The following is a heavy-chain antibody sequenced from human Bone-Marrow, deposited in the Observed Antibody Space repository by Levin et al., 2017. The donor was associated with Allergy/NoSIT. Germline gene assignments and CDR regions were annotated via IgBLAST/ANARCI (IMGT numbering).Heavy chain of an antibody. D-gene: IGHD3-16*01. CDR3: AKTGGKTSTLDPRPDY. V-gene: IGHV3-23*01. CDR1: GFTFSTYA. Sequence: GESLKISCAASGFTFSTYAMSWVRQAPGKGLEWVSAISGSAASTYYADSVKGRFTISRDNSKNTLYLEMNSLRAEDTAVYYCAKTGGKTSTLDPRPDYWGQGTLVTVSS. J-gene: IGHJ4*02. CDR2: ISGSAAST.